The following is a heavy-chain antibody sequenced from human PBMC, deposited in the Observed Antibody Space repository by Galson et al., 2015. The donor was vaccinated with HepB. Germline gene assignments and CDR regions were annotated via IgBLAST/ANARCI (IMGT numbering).Heavy chain of an antibody. CDR2: IDPSDSYT. D-gene: IGHD5-12*01. V-gene: IGHV5-10-1*01. J-gene: IGHJ6*02. CDR3: ARRLTVATMGQSYYYGMDV. CDR1: GYSFTSYW. Sequence: QSGAEVKKPGESLRISCKGSGYSFTSYWISWVRQMPGKGLEWVGRIDPSDSYTNYSPSSQGHVTISADKSISTAYLQWSSLKASDTAMYYCARRLTVATMGQSYYYGMDVWGQGTTVTVSS.